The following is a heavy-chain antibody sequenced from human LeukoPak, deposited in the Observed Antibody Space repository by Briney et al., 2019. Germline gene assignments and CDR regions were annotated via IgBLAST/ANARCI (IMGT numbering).Heavy chain of an antibody. J-gene: IGHJ4*02. CDR1: GFTFSNAW. D-gene: IGHD2-2*01. CDR2: ISGSGGST. Sequence: PGGSLRLSCAASGFTFSNAWMSWVRQAPGKGLEWVSAISGSGGSTYYADSVKGRFTISRDNSKNTLYLQMNSLRAEDTAVYYCAKDFNAVVVPAAPLYFDYWGQGTLVTVSS. V-gene: IGHV3-23*01. CDR3: AKDFNAVVVPAAPLYFDY.